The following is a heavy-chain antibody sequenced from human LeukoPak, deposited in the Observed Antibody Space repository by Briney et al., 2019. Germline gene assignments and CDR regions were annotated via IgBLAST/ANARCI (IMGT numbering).Heavy chain of an antibody. D-gene: IGHD6-25*01. Sequence: SETLSLTCAVYGGSFSGYYWSWIRQPPGKGLEWIGEINHSGSTNYNPSLKSRVTISVDTSKNQFSLKLSSATAADTAVYYCARRHTGYSSARAAFDIWGQGTMVTVSS. CDR3: ARRHTGYSSARAAFDI. CDR2: INHSGST. CDR1: GGSFSGYY. V-gene: IGHV4-34*01. J-gene: IGHJ3*02.